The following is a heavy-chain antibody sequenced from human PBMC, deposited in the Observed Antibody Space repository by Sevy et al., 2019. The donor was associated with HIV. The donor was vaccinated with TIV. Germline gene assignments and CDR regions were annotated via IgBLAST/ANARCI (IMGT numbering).Heavy chain of an antibody. CDR1: GFTFSNAW. V-gene: IGHV3-15*01. D-gene: IGHD3-10*01. J-gene: IGHJ3*02. CDR3: TTPRTLWFGELRAFDI. Sequence: GGSLRLSCAASGFTFSNAWMSWVRQAPGKGLEWFGRIKSKTDGGTTDYAAPVKGRFTISRDDSKNTLYLQMNSLKTEDTAVYYCTTPRTLWFGELRAFDIWGQGTMVTVSS. CDR2: IKSKTDGGTT.